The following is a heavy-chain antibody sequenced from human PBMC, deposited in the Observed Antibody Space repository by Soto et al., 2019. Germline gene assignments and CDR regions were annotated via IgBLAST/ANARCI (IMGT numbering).Heavy chain of an antibody. Sequence: GGSLRLSCAASGFTFSSYGMHWVRQAPGKGLEWVAVIWYDGSNKYYADSVKGRFTISRDNSKNTLYMQMNNLRPDDTAFYYCAKDLAWRRAVVTASYFDNWGQGDLVTVYS. J-gene: IGHJ4*02. CDR2: IWYDGSNK. V-gene: IGHV3-30*02. CDR3: AKDLAWRRAVVTASYFDN. D-gene: IGHD2-15*01. CDR1: GFTFSSYG.